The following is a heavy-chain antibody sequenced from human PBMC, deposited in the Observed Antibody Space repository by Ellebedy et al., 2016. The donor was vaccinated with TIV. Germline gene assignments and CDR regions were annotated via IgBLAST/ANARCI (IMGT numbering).Heavy chain of an antibody. CDR1: GGSLHGFF. D-gene: IGHD2/OR15-2a*01. J-gene: IGHJ5*01. CDR2: IFPSGAT. CDR3: VKHEPFYTTDYFSP. V-gene: IGHV4-4*07. Sequence: SETLSLXXTVSGGSLHGFFWNWVRQSAGKGLEWIGRIFPSGATDYNSSLRGRVTMSIDLSKNQFFLKLTSVTAADTAVYFCVKHEPFYTTDYFSPWGQGTLVTVSS.